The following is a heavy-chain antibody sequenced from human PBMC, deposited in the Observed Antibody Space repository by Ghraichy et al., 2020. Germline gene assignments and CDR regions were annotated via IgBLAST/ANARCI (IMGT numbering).Heavy chain of an antibody. Sequence: GGSLRLSCAASGFTFIAYSMAWLRQTPGKGLEWVSSITTSGDTIYYADSVKGRFTISRDNTKDSVYLQMDSLRVEDTALYFCARDLGSSWYPYYFDHGGPGTQVTVSS. V-gene: IGHV3-21*01. CDR2: ITTSGDTI. CDR3: ARDLGSSWYPYYFDH. J-gene: IGHJ4*02. CDR1: GFTFIAYS. D-gene: IGHD6-13*01.